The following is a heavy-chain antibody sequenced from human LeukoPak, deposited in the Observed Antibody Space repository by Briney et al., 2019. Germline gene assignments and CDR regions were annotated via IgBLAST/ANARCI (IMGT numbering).Heavy chain of an antibody. Sequence: GGSLRLSCEGSGFTSRGYWLSGVRQAPGKGRGWVAKIKKDGSEKYYAESVKGRFTISRDNAKNSLHVQMNSLRAEDTAVYFCTRDYDFGPPDYWGQGTLVSVSS. V-gene: IGHV3-7*01. J-gene: IGHJ4*02. CDR1: GFTSRGYW. CDR3: TRDYDFGPPDY. D-gene: IGHD3-3*01. CDR2: IKKDGSEK.